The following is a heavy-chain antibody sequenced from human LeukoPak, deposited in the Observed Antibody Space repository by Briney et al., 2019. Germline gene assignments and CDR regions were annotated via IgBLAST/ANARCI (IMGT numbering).Heavy chain of an antibody. CDR1: GYTFSGYY. CDR3: ARVGRAFTARSSFFDY. Sequence: ASVKVSCKASGYTFSGYYMHWVRRAPGQGLEWMGWINPNSGGTNYAQKFQGRVTMTRDTSISTAYMELIRLRSADTAVYYCARVGRAFTARSSFFDYRGQGTLVTVSS. CDR2: INPNSGGT. D-gene: IGHD6-6*01. J-gene: IGHJ4*02. V-gene: IGHV1-2*02.